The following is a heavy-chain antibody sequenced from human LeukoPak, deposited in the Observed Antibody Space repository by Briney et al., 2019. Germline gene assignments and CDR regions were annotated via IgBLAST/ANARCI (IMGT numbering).Heavy chain of an antibody. J-gene: IGHJ4*02. Sequence: GGSLRLSCAASGFTFSSYAMSWVRQAPGKGLEWVSVISVKGRFTISRDNSKNTLYLQMNSLRAEDTAVYYCARVMDYFDYWGQGTLVTVSS. V-gene: IGHV3-23*01. CDR2: I. CDR1: GFTFSSYA. D-gene: IGHD5-24*01. CDR3: ARVMDYFDY.